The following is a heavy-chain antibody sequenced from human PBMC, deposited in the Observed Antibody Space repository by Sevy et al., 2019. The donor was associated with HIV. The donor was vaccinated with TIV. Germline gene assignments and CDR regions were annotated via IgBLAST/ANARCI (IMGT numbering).Heavy chain of an antibody. CDR1: GFTFTNYA. Sequence: GGSLRLSCAASGFTFTNYAMNWVRQAPGKGLEWVSGISDSGDTTHYAESVKGRFTISRDNSKNTVSLQMGSLRAEDKAIFYCAKLPSTVMFREKGYWGQRTRVTVSS. V-gene: IGHV3-23*01. J-gene: IGHJ4*02. CDR2: ISDSGDTT. D-gene: IGHD3-10*01. CDR3: AKLPSTVMFREKGY.